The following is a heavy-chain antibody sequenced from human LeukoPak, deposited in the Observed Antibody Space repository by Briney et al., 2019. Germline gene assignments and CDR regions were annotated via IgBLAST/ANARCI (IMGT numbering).Heavy chain of an antibody. V-gene: IGHV3-23*01. CDR3: AKSPMRTVTTNYFDY. J-gene: IGHJ4*02. CDR1: GFTFASYA. D-gene: IGHD4-17*01. Sequence: GGSLRLSCAASGFTFASYAMNWVRQAPGKGLEWVSAISGTGGDIHYADSVKGRFTISRDNSKNTLYLQMNSLRAEDTAVYYCAKSPMRTVTTNYFDYWGLGTLVTVSS. CDR2: ISGTGGDI.